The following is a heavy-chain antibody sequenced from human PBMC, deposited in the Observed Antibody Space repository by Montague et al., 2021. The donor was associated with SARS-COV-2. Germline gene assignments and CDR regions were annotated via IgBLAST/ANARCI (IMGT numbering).Heavy chain of an antibody. CDR1: GASLSDYY. V-gene: IGHV4-34*01. CDR3: ARVPSETQNHDFWSGYFANWFDP. Sequence: SETLSLTCAVYGASLSDYYWTWIRQPPGKGLEWIGEINHSGSTNYVPFLKSRVTISVDTSNNQFSLRLRSVTAADTAVYYCARVPSETQNHDFWSGYFANWFDPWGQGALVTVSS. CDR2: INHSGST. D-gene: IGHD3-3*01. J-gene: IGHJ5*02.